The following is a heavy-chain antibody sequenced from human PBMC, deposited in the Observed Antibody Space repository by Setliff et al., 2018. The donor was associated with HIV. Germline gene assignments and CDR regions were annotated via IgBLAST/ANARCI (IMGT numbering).Heavy chain of an antibody. CDR1: GLSISSNY. J-gene: IGHJ4*02. V-gene: IGHV3-66*02. CDR2: IYSEGST. CDR3: ARGRPTIFGVHNRPLDH. Sequence: GGSLRLSCAASGLSISSNYMGWVRQAPEKGLEWVSLIYSEGSTYYADSVKGRFTISRDVSKNTLFLQMNNLGTEDTAVYYCARGRPTIFGVHNRPLDHWGQGTLVTVSS. D-gene: IGHD3-3*01.